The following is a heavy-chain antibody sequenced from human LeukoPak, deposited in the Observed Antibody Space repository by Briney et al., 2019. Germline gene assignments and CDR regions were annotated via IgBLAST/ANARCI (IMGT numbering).Heavy chain of an antibody. V-gene: IGHV5-51*01. CDR3: ARQGRFLEWLSDY. CDR1: GYSFTSYW. D-gene: IGHD3-3*01. CDR2: IYPGDSDT. Sequence: GESLKISCKGSGYSFTSYWIGWVRQMPGKGLEWMGIIYPGDSDTRYSPSFQGQVTISADKSISTAYLQWSSLEASDIAMYYCARQGRFLEWLSDYWGQGTLVTVSS. J-gene: IGHJ4*02.